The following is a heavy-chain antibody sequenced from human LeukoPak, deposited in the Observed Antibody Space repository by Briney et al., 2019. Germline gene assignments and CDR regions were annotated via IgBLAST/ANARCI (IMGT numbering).Heavy chain of an antibody. CDR3: AKAGEYCSAGSCYLY. D-gene: IGHD2-15*01. Sequence: TGGSLRLSCAASGFTFSSYGMSWVRQAPGKGLEWVSAISGSGGSTYYADSVKGRFTISRDNSKNTVYLQMNSLRAEDTAVYHCAKAGEYCSAGSCYLYWGQGTLVTVSS. J-gene: IGHJ4*02. V-gene: IGHV3-23*01. CDR2: ISGSGGST. CDR1: GFTFSSYG.